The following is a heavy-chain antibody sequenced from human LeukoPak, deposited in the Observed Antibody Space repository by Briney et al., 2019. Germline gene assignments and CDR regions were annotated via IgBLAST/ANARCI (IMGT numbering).Heavy chain of an antibody. V-gene: IGHV5-51*01. CDR2: IYPGDSDT. CDR1: GYSFSSYW. J-gene: IGHJ4*02. D-gene: IGHD6-13*01. CDR3: ARQQIYQLGPNFDS. Sequence: GESLGISCKGSGYSFSSYWIGWVRQMPGKGLECMGIIYPGDSDTRYSPSFQGQVTISADKSISTIYLQWSSLKASDTAMYYCARQQIYQLGPNFDSWGQGTLVTVSS.